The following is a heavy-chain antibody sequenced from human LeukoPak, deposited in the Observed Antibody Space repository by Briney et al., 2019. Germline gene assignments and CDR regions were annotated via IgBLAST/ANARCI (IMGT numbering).Heavy chain of an antibody. CDR1: GFTFSSYA. V-gene: IGHV3-15*01. CDR2: IKSKTDGGTT. J-gene: IGHJ4*02. D-gene: IGHD4-17*01. CDR3: TTDLTLYGDYPNAPAY. Sequence: GGSLRLSCAASGFTFSSYAMSWVRQAPGKGLEWVGRIKSKTDGGTTDYAAPVKGRFTISRDDSKNTLYLQMNSLKTEDTAVYYCTTDLTLYGDYPNAPAYWGQGTLVTVSS.